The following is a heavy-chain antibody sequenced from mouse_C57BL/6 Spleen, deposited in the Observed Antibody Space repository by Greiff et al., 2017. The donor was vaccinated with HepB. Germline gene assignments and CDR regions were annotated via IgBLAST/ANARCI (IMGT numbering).Heavy chain of an antibody. CDR3: TRSYYGGYAMDY. CDR1: GYTFTSYW. V-gene: IGHV1-5*01. J-gene: IGHJ4*01. Sequence: EVHLVESGTVLARPGASVKMSCKTSGYTFTSYWMHWVKQRPGQGLEWIGAIYPGNSDTSYNQKFKGKAKLTAVTSASTAYMELSSLTNEDSAVYYCTRSYYGGYAMDYWGQGTSVTVSS. CDR2: IYPGNSDT. D-gene: IGHD1-1*01.